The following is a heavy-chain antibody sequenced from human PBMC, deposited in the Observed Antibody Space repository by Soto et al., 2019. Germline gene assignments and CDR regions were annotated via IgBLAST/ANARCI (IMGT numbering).Heavy chain of an antibody. V-gene: IGHV1-8*01. CDR3: ARGPVLWFGELNYYYYYMDV. J-gene: IGHJ6*03. D-gene: IGHD3-10*01. CDR1: GYTFTSYD. Sequence: QVQLVQSGAEVKKPGASVKVSCKASGYTFTSYDINWVRQATGQGLEWMGWMNSNSGNTGYAQKFQGRFTMTRNTSISTAYMELSSLRSEDTSVYYCARGPVLWFGELNYYYYYMDVWGKGTTGTVSS. CDR2: MNSNSGNT.